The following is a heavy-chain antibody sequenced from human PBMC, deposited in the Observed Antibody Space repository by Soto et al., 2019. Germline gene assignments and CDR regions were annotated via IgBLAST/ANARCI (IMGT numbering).Heavy chain of an antibody. J-gene: IGHJ6*02. CDR2: ISYDSDTI. CDR3: ARLYYDYV. Sequence: PGRSLRPSCERSGFTFGTYTMNWVRQAAGKGLEWIAYISYDSDTIQYADSAKGRFTISRDNAKNSLYLQMNSLRDEDTAVYYCARLYYDYVWGQGTTVTDSS. CDR1: GFTFGTYT. V-gene: IGHV3-48*02. D-gene: IGHD3-3*01.